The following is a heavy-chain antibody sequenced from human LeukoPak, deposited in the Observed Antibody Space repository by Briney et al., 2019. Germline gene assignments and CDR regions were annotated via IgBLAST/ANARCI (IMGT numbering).Heavy chain of an antibody. CDR2: ISGSGGST. D-gene: IGHD6-13*01. CDR3: AKDMYSSSWYFDY. CDR1: GFTFSSYA. Sequence: GGSLRLSCAASGFTFSSYAMSWVRQAPGKGLEWVSAISGSGGSTYYADSVKGRFTISRDNSKNTLYLQMNRLRAEDTAVYYCAKDMYSSSWYFDYWDQGTLVTVSS. J-gene: IGHJ4*02. V-gene: IGHV3-23*01.